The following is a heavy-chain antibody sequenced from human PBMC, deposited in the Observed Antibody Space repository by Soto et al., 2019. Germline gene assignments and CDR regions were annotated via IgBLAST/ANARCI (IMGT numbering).Heavy chain of an antibody. D-gene: IGHD2-15*01. CDR3: ARSRGWPDYFDS. Sequence: GGSLKISCKGSGYSFTSYWIGWVRQMPGKGLEWMGIIYPGDSDTRYSPPSQGQVTISADKSISTAYLQWSSLRASATAMYYCARSRGWPDYFDSWGQGPLVTVSS. V-gene: IGHV5-51*01. CDR1: GYSFTSYW. CDR2: IYPGDSDT. J-gene: IGHJ4*02.